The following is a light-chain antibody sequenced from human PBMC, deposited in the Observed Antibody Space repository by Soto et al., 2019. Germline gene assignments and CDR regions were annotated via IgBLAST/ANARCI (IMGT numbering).Light chain of an antibody. J-gene: IGLJ2*01. Sequence: QAVVTQEPSFSVSPGGTVTLTCGLSSGSVSTNYYPSWYQQTPGQAPRTLIHNTNTRSSGVPDRFSGSILGNKAALTITGAQADDESDYYCVLYMGSGLSLFGGGTQLTVL. CDR3: VLYMGSGLSL. CDR1: SGSVSTNYY. V-gene: IGLV8-61*01. CDR2: NTN.